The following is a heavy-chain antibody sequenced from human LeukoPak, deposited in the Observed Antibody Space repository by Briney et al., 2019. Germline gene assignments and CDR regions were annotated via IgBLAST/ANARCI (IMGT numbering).Heavy chain of an antibody. J-gene: IGHJ3*02. CDR2: IYYIGTT. CDR3: ARHRRYSSGWYGAFDI. Sequence: SETLSLTCTVSGGSMSSSSHYWGWIRQPPGRGLEWIASIYYIGTTSYNPSLKSRVTISVDTSKKQFSLKLDSVTAADTAVYYCARHRRYSSGWYGAFDIWGQGTMVTAAS. V-gene: IGHV4-39*01. D-gene: IGHD6-19*01. CDR1: GGSMSSSSHY.